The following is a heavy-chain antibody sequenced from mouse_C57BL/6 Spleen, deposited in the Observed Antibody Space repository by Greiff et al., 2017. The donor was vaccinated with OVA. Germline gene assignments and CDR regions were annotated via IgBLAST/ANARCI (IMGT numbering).Heavy chain of an antibody. J-gene: IGHJ4*01. Sequence: EVQLQQSGPELVKPGASVKIPCKASGYTFTDYNMDWVKQSHGKSLEWIGDINPNNGGTIYNQKFKGKATLTVDKSSSTAYMELRSLTSEDTAVYYCARVGNLGNYYYAMDYWGQGTSVTVSS. CDR1: GYTFTDYN. D-gene: IGHD2-1*01. CDR3: ARVGNLGNYYYAMDY. V-gene: IGHV1-18*01. CDR2: INPNNGGT.